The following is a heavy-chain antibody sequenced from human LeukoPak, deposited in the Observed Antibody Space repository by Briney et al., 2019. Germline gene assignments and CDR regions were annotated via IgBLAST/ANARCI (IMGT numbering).Heavy chain of an antibody. V-gene: IGHV4-39*01. J-gene: IGHJ5*02. CDR1: GGSISSRSYY. Sequence: SETLSLTCTVSGGSISSRSYYWGWIRQPPGKGLEWIGSIYYSGSTYHNPSLKSRVTISVDTSKNQFSLKLSSVTAADTAVYYCAKGAGPPWFDPWGQGTLVTVSS. D-gene: IGHD6-19*01. CDR3: AKGAGPPWFDP. CDR2: IYYSGST.